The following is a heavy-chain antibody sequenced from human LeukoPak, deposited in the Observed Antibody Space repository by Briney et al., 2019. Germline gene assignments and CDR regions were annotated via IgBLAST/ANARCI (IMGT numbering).Heavy chain of an antibody. CDR3: ARGFSGSYHLY. D-gene: IGHD1-26*01. Sequence: PSETLSLTCTVSGGSISSGGYYWSWTRQHPGKGLEWIGYIRYSGSTYYNPPLQSRVTISTDTSKNQSSLKLNSVTAADTAVYYCARGFSGSYHLYWGRGTLVTVSS. CDR1: GGSISSGGYY. J-gene: IGHJ4*02. CDR2: IRYSGST. V-gene: IGHV4-31*03.